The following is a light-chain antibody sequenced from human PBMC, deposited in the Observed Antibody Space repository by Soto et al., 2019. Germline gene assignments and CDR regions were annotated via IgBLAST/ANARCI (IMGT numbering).Light chain of an antibody. J-gene: IGLJ2*01. V-gene: IGLV1-44*01. Sequence: VLTQPPSASGTPGQRVTISCSGSSSNIGRNTVNWYQQLPGTAPKLLIHSNNQRPSGVPDRFSGSKSGTSASLAISGLQSEDEAHYYCAAWDDSLNGHVVFGGGTKVTVL. CDR1: SSNIGRNT. CDR3: AAWDDSLNGHVV. CDR2: SNN.